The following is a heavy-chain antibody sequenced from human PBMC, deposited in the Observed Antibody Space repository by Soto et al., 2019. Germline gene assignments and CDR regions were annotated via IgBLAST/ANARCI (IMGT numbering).Heavy chain of an antibody. CDR3: AKDSVGYNGIYDAFDV. J-gene: IGHJ3*01. Sequence: GGSLRLSCEASGFTFSNYAMAWVRQTPGEGPEWVSTIGGGDDIFYAESVKGRFIISRDDSRSTMYLQMGNLRVEDTAIYFCAKDSVGYNGIYDAFDVWGQGTVVTVSS. CDR2: IGGGDDI. CDR1: GFTFSNYA. D-gene: IGHD5-12*01. V-gene: IGHV3-23*01.